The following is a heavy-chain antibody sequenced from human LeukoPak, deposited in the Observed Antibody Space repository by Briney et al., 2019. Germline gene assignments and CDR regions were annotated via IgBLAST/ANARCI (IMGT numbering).Heavy chain of an antibody. CDR3: ARSGSRPFYDILTGSSNWFDP. V-gene: IGHV4-59*08. CDR1: GGSISSYY. J-gene: IGHJ5*02. CDR2: IYYSGST. Sequence: SETLSLTCTVSGGSISSYYWSWIRQPPGKGLEWIGYIYYSGSTNYNPSLKSRVTISVDTSKNQFSLKLNSVTAADTAVYYCARSGSRPFYDILTGSSNWFDPWGQGTLVTVSS. D-gene: IGHD3-9*01.